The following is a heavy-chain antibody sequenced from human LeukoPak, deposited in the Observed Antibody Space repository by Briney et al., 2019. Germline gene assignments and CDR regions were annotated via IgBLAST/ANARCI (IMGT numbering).Heavy chain of an antibody. CDR1: GFTLASYW. D-gene: IGHD3-10*01. Sequence: GESLKISCKGSGFTLASYWIGWVRQMPGKGLEWMGIIYPADSDTRYNPSFQGQVTLSADKSISTAYLQWGSLKASDTAMYYCAKYYYGSGSYYDDDWFDPWGQGTLVTVSS. J-gene: IGHJ5*02. V-gene: IGHV5-51*01. CDR3: AKYYYGSGSYYDDDWFDP. CDR2: IYPADSDT.